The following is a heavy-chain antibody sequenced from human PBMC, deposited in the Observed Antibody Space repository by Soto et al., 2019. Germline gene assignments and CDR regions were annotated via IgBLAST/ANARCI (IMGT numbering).Heavy chain of an antibody. V-gene: IGHV1-69*12. CDR3: ARAGTAMENFDC. CDR1: GGTFTSYS. J-gene: IGHJ4*02. CDR2: IIPLFGTA. Sequence: QVQLVQSGAEVKKPGSSVKVSCKASGGTFTSYSITWVRQAPGQGLEWMGGIIPLFGTANYAQKFQGRVTITADESTNTAYMELSSMRSEDTAVYYCARAGTAMENFDCWGQGTLVTVSS. D-gene: IGHD5-18*01.